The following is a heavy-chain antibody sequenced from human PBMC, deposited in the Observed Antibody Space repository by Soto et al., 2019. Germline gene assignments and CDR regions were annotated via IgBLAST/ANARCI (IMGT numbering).Heavy chain of an antibody. J-gene: IGHJ4*02. D-gene: IGHD5-12*01. Sequence: LSLTCTVSGASISSGDYFWSWIRQSPGKGLEWIGYIYDSGSSYYNPSLKSRVTMSVDTSKNQFSLKLRSVTAAATAVYYCAREKGYISGPKNFDYWGQGTLVTVSS. V-gene: IGHV4-30-4*01. CDR3: AREKGYISGPKNFDY. CDR1: GASISSGDYF. CDR2: IYDSGSS.